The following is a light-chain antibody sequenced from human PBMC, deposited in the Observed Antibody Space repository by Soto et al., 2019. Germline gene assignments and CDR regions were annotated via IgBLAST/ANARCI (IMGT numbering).Light chain of an antibody. Sequence: DIQITQSPSSLSASVGDRVTITCQASQSSSSYLNWYQQVSGKAPKLMIYAASSLQNGVTPRFSGSGSGTDFTLIISSLQPEDLATYYCQQRYNSPFTFGPGTKVHIK. CDR2: AAS. J-gene: IGKJ3*01. CDR3: QQRYNSPFT. V-gene: IGKV1-39*01. CDR1: QSSSSY.